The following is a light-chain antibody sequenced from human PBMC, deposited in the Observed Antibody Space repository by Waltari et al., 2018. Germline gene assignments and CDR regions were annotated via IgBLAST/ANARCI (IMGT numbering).Light chain of an antibody. J-gene: IGKJ1*01. CDR2: DIS. CDR3: QQRSNWPGT. CDR1: QSFRTY. Sequence: EIVLTQSPATLSLSPGETATLSCRASQSFRTYLAWYQQRPGQPPRLLIYDISKRASGIPARFNGSGSGTDFTLTISSLEPEDFAIYYCQQRSNWPGTFGQGTKVEIK. V-gene: IGKV3-11*01.